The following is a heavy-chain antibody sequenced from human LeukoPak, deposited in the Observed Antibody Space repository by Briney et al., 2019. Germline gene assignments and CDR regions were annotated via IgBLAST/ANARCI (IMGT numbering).Heavy chain of an antibody. CDR1: RFTFNSYA. J-gene: IGHJ4*02. CDR3: ARNENSGWGYFDY. D-gene: IGHD5-12*01. Sequence: GGSLRLSCAASRFTFNSYAMSWVRQAPGKGLEWVSVIGGSNGITFYVGSVKGRFTISRDNSKDTLYPQMNSLRAEDTAVYYCARNENSGWGYFDYWGQGTLVTVSS. V-gene: IGHV3-23*01. CDR2: IGGSNGIT.